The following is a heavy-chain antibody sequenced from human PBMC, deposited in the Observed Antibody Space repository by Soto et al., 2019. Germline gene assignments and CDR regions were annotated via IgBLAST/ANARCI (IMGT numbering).Heavy chain of an antibody. V-gene: IGHV3-30-3*01. J-gene: IGHJ6*02. CDR3: ARARYCSSTSCYRSPYGMDV. D-gene: IGHD2-2*02. Sequence: LRLSCAASGFTFSSYAMHWVRQAPGKGLEWVAVISYDGSNKYYADSVKGRFTISRDNSKNTLYLQMNSLRAEDTAVYYCARARYCSSTSCYRSPYGMDVWGQGTTVTVSS. CDR1: GFTFSSYA. CDR2: ISYDGSNK.